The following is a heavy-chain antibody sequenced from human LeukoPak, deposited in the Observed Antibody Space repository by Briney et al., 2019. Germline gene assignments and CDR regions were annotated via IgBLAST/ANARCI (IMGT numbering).Heavy chain of an antibody. CDR2: INAGNGNT. Sequence: GASVKVSCKASGYTFTTSVMHWVRQAPGQRLEWMGWINAGNGNTKYSQKFQGRVTITRDTSASTAYMELSSLRSEDTAVYYCATTDPSAAAGEGSDYWGQGTLVIVSS. CDR3: ATTDPSAAAGEGSDY. J-gene: IGHJ4*02. CDR1: GYTFTTSV. D-gene: IGHD6-13*01. V-gene: IGHV1-3*01.